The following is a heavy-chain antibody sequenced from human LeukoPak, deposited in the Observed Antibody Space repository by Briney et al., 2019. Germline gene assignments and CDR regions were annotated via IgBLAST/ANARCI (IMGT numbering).Heavy chain of an antibody. J-gene: IGHJ4*02. CDR1: GFTFSSAW. Sequence: PGGSLRLSCAASGFTFSSAWMSWVRQAPGKGLEWLGHIKSKTEGGTTDYAAPVKGRFTISRDDSKNTVYLQMNRLITEDTAVYYCSTDPTYWGQGTLVTVSS. CDR2: IKSKTEGGTT. CDR3: STDPTY. V-gene: IGHV3-15*01.